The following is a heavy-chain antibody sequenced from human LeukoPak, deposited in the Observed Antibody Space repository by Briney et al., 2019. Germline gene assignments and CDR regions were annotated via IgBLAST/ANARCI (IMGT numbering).Heavy chain of an antibody. Sequence: GGSLRLSCAASGFTVSSYSMNWVRQAPGKGLEWVSSISSSSSYIYYADSVKGRFTISRDNAKNSLYLQMNSLRAEDTAVYYCAAEMAAIDYWGQGTLVTVSS. D-gene: IGHD5-24*01. CDR1: GFTVSSYS. J-gene: IGHJ4*02. V-gene: IGHV3-21*01. CDR2: ISSSSSYI. CDR3: AAEMAAIDY.